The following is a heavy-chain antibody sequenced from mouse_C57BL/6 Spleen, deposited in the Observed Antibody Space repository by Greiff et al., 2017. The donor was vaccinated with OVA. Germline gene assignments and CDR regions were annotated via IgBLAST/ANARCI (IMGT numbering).Heavy chain of an antibody. D-gene: IGHD1-1*01. J-gene: IGHJ3*01. CDR2: FYPGSGSI. CDR3: ARHEVRDYYYGSSPFAY. V-gene: IGHV1-62-2*01. Sequence: VKLVESGAELVKPGASVKLSCKASGYTFTEYTIHWVKQRSGQGLEWIGWFYPGSGSIKYNEKFKDKATLTADKSSSTVYMELSRLTSEDSAVYFCARHEVRDYYYGSSPFAYWGQGTLVTVSA. CDR1: GYTFTEYT.